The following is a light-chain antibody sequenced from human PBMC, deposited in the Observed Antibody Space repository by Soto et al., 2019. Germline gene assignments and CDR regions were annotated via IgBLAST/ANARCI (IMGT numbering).Light chain of an antibody. CDR3: QSYDSSLSGVV. CDR2: GNS. J-gene: IGLJ2*01. Sequence: QAVVTQPPSVSGAPGQRVTISCTGSSSNIGAGYDVHWYQQLPGTAPKLLIYGNSNRPSGVPDRFSGSKSGTSASLAITGLQPEDEADSYCQSYDSSLSGVVFGGGTKVTVL. V-gene: IGLV1-40*01. CDR1: SSNIGAGYD.